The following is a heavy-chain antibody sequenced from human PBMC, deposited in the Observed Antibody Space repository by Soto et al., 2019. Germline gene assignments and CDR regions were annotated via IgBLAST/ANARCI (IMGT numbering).Heavy chain of an antibody. CDR2: IIPILGIA. J-gene: IGHJ3*02. CDR1: GGTFSSYT. Sequence: QVQLVQSGAEVKKPGSSLKVSCKASGGTFSSYTISWVRQAPGQGLEWMGRIIPILGIANYAQKFQGRVPINEEKYTSTAYMELSSLRSEDTAVYYCARPNSYYDFWSGYYSDAFDIWGQGTMVTVSS. V-gene: IGHV1-69*02. D-gene: IGHD3-3*01. CDR3: ARPNSYYDFWSGYYSDAFDI.